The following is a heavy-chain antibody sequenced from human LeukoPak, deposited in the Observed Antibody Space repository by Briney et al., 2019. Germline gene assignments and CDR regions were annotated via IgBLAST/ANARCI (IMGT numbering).Heavy chain of an antibody. D-gene: IGHD5-12*01. J-gene: IGHJ3*02. Sequence: GGSLRLSCAASGFTVSSNYMSWVRQAPGKGLEWVSVIYSGGSTYYADSVKGRFTISRDNSKNTLYLQMNSLRAEDTPVYYCARDPASINIGSDAFDIWGQGTMVTVSS. CDR3: ARDPASINIGSDAFDI. CDR2: IYSGGST. CDR1: GFTVSSNY. V-gene: IGHV3-53*01.